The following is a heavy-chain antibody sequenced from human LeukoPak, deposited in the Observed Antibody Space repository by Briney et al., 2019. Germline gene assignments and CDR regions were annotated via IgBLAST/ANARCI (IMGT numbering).Heavy chain of an antibody. V-gene: IGHV4-59*08. Sequence: MPSETLSLTCIVSGGSVSSYYWSWIRQTPGKGLEWIGYIHYSGTTNYNPSLKSRVTISVDTSKNQFSLKLSSVTAADTAVYYCARSRSSSSLLDFDYWGQGTLVTVSS. CDR1: GGSVSSYY. CDR2: IHYSGTT. CDR3: ARSRSSSSLLDFDY. J-gene: IGHJ4*02. D-gene: IGHD6-13*01.